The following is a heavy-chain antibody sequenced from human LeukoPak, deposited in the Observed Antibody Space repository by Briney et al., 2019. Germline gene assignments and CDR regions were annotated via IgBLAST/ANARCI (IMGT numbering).Heavy chain of an antibody. Sequence: GGSLRLSCAASGFTFSRYGMHWVRQAPGKGLEWVAVIWSDGSQRYYADSVKGRFTISRDNSENTLYLQMNSLRVEDTAVYYCARGRPHGNDYWGQGTLVTVSS. CDR2: IWSDGSQR. J-gene: IGHJ4*02. CDR1: GFTFSRYG. V-gene: IGHV3-33*01. D-gene: IGHD4-23*01. CDR3: ARGRPHGNDY.